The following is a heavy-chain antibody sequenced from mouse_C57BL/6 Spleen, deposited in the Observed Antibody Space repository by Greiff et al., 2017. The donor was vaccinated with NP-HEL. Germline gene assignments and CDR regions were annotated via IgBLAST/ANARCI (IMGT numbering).Heavy chain of an antibody. D-gene: IGHD1-1*01. J-gene: IGHJ3*01. CDR2: ISSGSSTI. CDR1: GFTFSDYG. V-gene: IGHV5-17*01. CDR3: ARKLLRSWFAY. Sequence: EVKLMESGGGLVKPGGSLKLSCAASGFTFSDYGMHWVRQAPEKGLEWVAYISSGSSTIYYADTVKGRFTISRDNAKNTLFLQMTSLRSEDTAMYYCARKLLRSWFAYWGQGTLVTVSA.